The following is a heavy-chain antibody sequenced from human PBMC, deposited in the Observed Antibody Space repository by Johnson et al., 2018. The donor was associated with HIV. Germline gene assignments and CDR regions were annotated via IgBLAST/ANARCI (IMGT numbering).Heavy chain of an antibody. CDR3: AKYNWNHDAFDI. CDR1: GFTFSTYG. V-gene: IGHV3-30*02. CDR2: IRHDGSNK. J-gene: IGHJ3*02. D-gene: IGHD1-20*01. Sequence: VQLVESGGGVVQPGGSLRLSCAASGFTFSTYGMHWVRQAPGKGLEWVAFIRHDGSNKYYADSVKGRFTISRDNSKNMLFLQMNSLRAEDTAMFYCAKYNWNHDAFDIWGQGRKVTVSS.